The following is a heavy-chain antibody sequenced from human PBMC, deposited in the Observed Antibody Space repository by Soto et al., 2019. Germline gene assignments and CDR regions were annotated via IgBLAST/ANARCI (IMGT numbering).Heavy chain of an antibody. J-gene: IGHJ5*02. CDR3: AMDEPGDVIDR. CDR2: ITSDGTGT. V-gene: IGHV3-74*01. CDR1: GFTFSSYC. Sequence: EVQLVESGGGLVQPGGSLRLSCAASGFTFSSYCMHWVRQVPGTGPVWVSHITSDGTGTSYADSVKGLFTISRDNARDTVYLQTNSLRPEDTAVYYCAMDEPGDVIDRWGQVTLVTFSS. D-gene: IGHD2-21*01.